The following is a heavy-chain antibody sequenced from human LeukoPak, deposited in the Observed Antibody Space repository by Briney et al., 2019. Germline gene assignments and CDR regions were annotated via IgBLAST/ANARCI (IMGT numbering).Heavy chain of an antibody. CDR1: GDTFRSYA. Sequence: GASVKVSCKASGDTFRSYAIIWVRQAPGRGREGMGGIIPILGTTHYAQMFPGRVTLTADKSTDTAYMELSSLTSEDTAVYYCAKDLERSFSGYEMSPYPYYYMDVWGKGTTVTVSS. CDR2: IIPILGTT. J-gene: IGHJ6*03. CDR3: AKDLERSFSGYEMSPYPYYYMDV. V-gene: IGHV1-69*06. D-gene: IGHD5-12*01.